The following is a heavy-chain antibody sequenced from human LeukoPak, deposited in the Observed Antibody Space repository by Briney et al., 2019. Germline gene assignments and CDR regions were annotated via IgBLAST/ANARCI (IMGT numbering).Heavy chain of an antibody. CDR3: ARDVRAYSSSSSAFDI. CDR2: ISHDGSNK. D-gene: IGHD6-6*01. J-gene: IGHJ3*02. Sequence: GGSLRLSCAASGFTFSSYAMHWVRQAPGKGLEWVAVISHDGSNKYYADSVKGRFTISRDNAKNSLYLQMNSLSEEDTAVYYCARDVRAYSSSSSAFDIWGQGTMVTASS. CDR1: GFTFSSYA. V-gene: IGHV3-30*04.